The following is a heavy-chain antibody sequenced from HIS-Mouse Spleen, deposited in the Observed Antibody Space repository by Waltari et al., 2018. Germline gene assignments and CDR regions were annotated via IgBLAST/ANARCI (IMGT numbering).Heavy chain of an antibody. CDR3: ARGALRGSYYWGEYFQH. CDR2: INHSGST. CDR1: GGSFSGYH. D-gene: IGHD1-26*01. J-gene: IGHJ1*01. Sequence: QVQLQQWGAGLLKPSETLSLTCAVYGGSFSGYHWSWIRQPPGKGLEWIGEINHSGSTNYNPSLKSRVTISVDTSKNQFSLKLSSVTAADTAVYYCARGALRGSYYWGEYFQHWGQGTLVTVSS. V-gene: IGHV4-34*01.